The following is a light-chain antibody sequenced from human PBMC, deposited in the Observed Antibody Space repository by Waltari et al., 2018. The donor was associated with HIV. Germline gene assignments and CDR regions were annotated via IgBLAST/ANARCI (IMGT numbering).Light chain of an antibody. J-gene: IGKJ2*01. V-gene: IGKV2-28*01. CDR1: QSLLHSNGYKY. CDR3: MQALQTPYT. Sequence: DIVMTQPPLSLPVTPGEPASISCRSSQSLLHSNGYKYLDWYLQKPGQSPHLLIYLGSNRASGVPDRFSGSGSGTDFTLKITRVEAEDVGVYYCMQALQTPYTFGQGTKLEIK. CDR2: LGS.